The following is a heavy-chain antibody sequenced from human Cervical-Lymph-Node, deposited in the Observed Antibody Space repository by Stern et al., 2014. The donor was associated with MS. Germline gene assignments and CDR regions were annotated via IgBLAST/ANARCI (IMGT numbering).Heavy chain of an antibody. CDR3: ARASAYYYDSSGYYNYFDY. CDR2: VNPNSGGT. J-gene: IGHJ4*02. D-gene: IGHD3-22*01. Sequence: VQLVESGAEVKKPGASVKVSCKASGYTFTGYYMHWVRQAPGQGLEWMGWVNPNSGGTNYAQKFQGWVTMTRDTSISTAYMELSRLRSDDTAVYYCARASAYYYDSSGYYNYFDYWGQGTLVTVSS. CDR1: GYTFTGYY. V-gene: IGHV1-2*04.